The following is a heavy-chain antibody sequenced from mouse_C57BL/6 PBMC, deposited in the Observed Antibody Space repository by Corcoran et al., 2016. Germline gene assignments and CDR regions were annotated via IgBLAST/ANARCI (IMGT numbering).Heavy chain of an antibody. J-gene: IGHJ2*01. CDR2: IYPGSGNT. Sequence: QVQLKQSGAELVRPGASVKLSCKASGYTFTDYYINWVKQRPGQGLEWIARIYPGSGNTYYNEKFKGKATLPAEKSSSTAYMQLSSLTAEASAGYFWAREGGAFEYWGQGTTLTVSS. CDR3: AREGGAFEY. CDR1: GYTFTDYY. V-gene: IGHV1-76*01.